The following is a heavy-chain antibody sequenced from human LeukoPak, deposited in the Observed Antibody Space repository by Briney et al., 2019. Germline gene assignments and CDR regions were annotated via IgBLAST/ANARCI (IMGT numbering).Heavy chain of an antibody. J-gene: IGHJ4*02. V-gene: IGHV3-53*01. D-gene: IGHD3-22*01. Sequence: GGSLRLSCAASGFTVSNNYMSWVRQAPGKGLEWVSLIYSGGSTKYADSVKGRFAISRDNSRNTLYLEMNSLRAEDTAVYYCAGYSSFDCWGQGTLVTVSS. CDR1: GFTVSNNY. CDR3: AGYSSFDC. CDR2: IYSGGST.